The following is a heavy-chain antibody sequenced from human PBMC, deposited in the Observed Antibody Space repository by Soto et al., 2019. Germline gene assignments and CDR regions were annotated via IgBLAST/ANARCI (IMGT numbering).Heavy chain of an antibody. CDR3: ARVHYYDSSGYYFDY. Sequence: SETLSLTCTVSGGSISSYYWSWIRQPPGKGLEWIGYIYYSGSTNYNPSLKSQVTISVDTSKNQFSMKLSSVTAADTAVYYCARVHYYDSSGYYFDYWGQGTLVTVSS. V-gene: IGHV4-59*01. D-gene: IGHD3-22*01. CDR1: GGSISSYY. CDR2: IYYSGST. J-gene: IGHJ4*02.